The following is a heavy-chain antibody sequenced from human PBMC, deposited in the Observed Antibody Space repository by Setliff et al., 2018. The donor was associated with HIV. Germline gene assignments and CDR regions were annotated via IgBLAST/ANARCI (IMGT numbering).Heavy chain of an antibody. CDR2: ICPGDSDT. D-gene: IGHD5-18*01. CDR1: GYSFTRNW. CDR3: AGHDDTYGYPF. Sequence: GESLKISCEASGYSFTRNWIGWVRQTPGKGLEWMGIICPGDSDTRYSPSFQGQVTISADKSISTAYLQWSSLKASDTAMYYCAGHDDTYGYPFWGQGTKVTVSS. J-gene: IGHJ3*01. V-gene: IGHV5-51*01.